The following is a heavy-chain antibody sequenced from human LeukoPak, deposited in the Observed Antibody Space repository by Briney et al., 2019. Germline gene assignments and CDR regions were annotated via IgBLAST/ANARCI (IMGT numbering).Heavy chain of an antibody. CDR2: IYYSGST. Sequence: SETLSLTCTVSGDSISTSSYYWGWIRQPPGKGLEWIGSIYYSGSTYYNPSLKSRVTISVDTSKNQFSLKLSSVTAADTAVYFCAGGRDGYSNWGQGTLVTVSS. D-gene: IGHD5-24*01. J-gene: IGHJ4*02. V-gene: IGHV4-39*07. CDR3: AGGRDGYSN. CDR1: GDSISTSSYY.